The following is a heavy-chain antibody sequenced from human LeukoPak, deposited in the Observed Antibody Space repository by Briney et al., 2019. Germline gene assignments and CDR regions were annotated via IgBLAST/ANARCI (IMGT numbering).Heavy chain of an antibody. CDR3: ARDWLGGGGFDP. J-gene: IGHJ5*02. CDR1: GYTFTNFY. V-gene: IGHV1-46*01. Sequence: ASVKVSCKASGYTFTNFYIHWVRQAPGQGLEWMGIINPSGGSTSYAQKFQGRVTMTRDTSKRTVYMELGSLRSEDTAVYYCARDWLGGGGFDPWGQGTLVTVSS. CDR2: INPSGGST. D-gene: IGHD3-10*01.